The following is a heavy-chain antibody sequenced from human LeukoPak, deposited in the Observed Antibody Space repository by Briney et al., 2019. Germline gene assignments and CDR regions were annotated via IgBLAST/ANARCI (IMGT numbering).Heavy chain of an antibody. CDR2: IIPIFGTA. CDR1: GGTYSSYA. D-gene: IGHD5-24*01. J-gene: IGHJ4*02. Sequence: SVKVSCKASGGTYSSYAISWVRQAPGQGLEWMGGIIPIFGTANYAQKFQGRVTITADESTSTAYMELSSLRSEDTAVYYCAAGRGRWLQFSIDYWGQGTLLTVSS. CDR3: AAGRGRWLQFSIDY. V-gene: IGHV1-69*13.